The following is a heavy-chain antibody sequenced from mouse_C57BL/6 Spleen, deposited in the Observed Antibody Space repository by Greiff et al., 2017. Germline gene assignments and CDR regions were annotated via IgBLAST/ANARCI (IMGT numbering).Heavy chain of an antibody. J-gene: IGHJ3*01. CDR2: IDPEDGET. V-gene: IGHV14-2*01. D-gene: IGHD1-1*01. CDR1: GFNIKDYY. CDR3: ARDYYGSRAWFAY. Sequence: EVQLQQSGAELVKPGASVKLSCTASGFNIKDYYMHWVKQRTEQGLEWIGRIDPEDGETKYAPKFPGKATITADTSSNTAYLQLSSLTSEDTAVYYCARDYYGSRAWFAYWGQGTLVTVSA.